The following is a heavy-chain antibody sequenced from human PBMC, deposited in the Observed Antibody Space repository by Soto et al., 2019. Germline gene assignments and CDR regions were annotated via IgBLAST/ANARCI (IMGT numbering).Heavy chain of an antibody. D-gene: IGHD3-3*01. J-gene: IGHJ5*02. Sequence: LSCAASGFTFSSYFMSWFRQAPGEGLEWVANIKQDGSEKYYLDSVKGRFTISRDNAKNSLYLQMNSLRAEDTAVYYCARHRYDFWSGYRAYNCLDPWGQGPLVTVSS. CDR2: IKQDGSEK. CDR1: GFTFSSYF. V-gene: IGHV3-7*03. CDR3: ARHRYDFWSGYRAYNCLDP.